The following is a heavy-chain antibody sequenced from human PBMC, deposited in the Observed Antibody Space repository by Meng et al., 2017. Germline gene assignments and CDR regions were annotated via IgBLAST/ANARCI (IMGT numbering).Heavy chain of an antibody. CDR2: INPNSGGT. CDR1: GCTFTGYY. CDR3: AREIHSSSFRYFDY. D-gene: IGHD6-13*01. V-gene: IGHV1-2*06. J-gene: IGHJ4*02. Sequence: QVQLVQSGAEVKKPGASVKVSCNASGCTFTGYYMHWVRQAPGQGLEWMGRINPNSGGTNYAQKFQGRVTMTRDTSISTAYMELSRLRSDDTAVYYCAREIHSSSFRYFDYWGQGTLVTVSS.